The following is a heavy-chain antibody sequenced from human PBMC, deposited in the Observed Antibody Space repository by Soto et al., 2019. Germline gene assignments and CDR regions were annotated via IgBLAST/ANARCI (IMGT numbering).Heavy chain of an antibody. Sequence: VXAVKVSCKASGGPLISYAIIWGRRAPGQGLEWMGGIIPIFGTANYAQKFQGRVTITADKSTSTAYMELSSLRSEDTAVYYCARDLGLYCSGGSCYGDDAFDIWGQGTMVTVSS. CDR3: ARDLGLYCSGGSCYGDDAFDI. CDR2: IIPIFGTA. CDR1: GGPLISYA. J-gene: IGHJ3*02. D-gene: IGHD2-15*01. V-gene: IGHV1-69*06.